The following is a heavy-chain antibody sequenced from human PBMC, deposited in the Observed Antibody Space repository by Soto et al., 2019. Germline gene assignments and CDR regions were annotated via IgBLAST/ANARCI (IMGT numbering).Heavy chain of an antibody. CDR1: GFTFSSYA. CDR3: AKDGSVTMIVVVIRGHYFDY. V-gene: IGHV3-23*01. Sequence: GGSLRLSCAASGFTFSSYAMSWVRQAPGKGLEWVSAISGSGGSTYYADSVKGRFTISRDNSKNTLYLQMNSLRAEDTAVYYGAKDGSVTMIVVVIRGHYFDYWGQGTLVTVSS. D-gene: IGHD3-22*01. J-gene: IGHJ4*02. CDR2: ISGSGGST.